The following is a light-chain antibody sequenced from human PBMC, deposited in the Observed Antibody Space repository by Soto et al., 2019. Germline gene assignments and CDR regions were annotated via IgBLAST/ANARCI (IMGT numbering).Light chain of an antibody. J-gene: IGKJ4*01. V-gene: IGKV1-5*01. Sequence: DIQMTQSPSTLSASVGDRVTITCRASQSISSWLAWYQQKPGKAPKLLTYDASSLESWVPSRFSGSGSGTEFNLTISSLQPDDFTNYYCQQYNSYTTTFGGGTKVEIK. CDR1: QSISSW. CDR2: DAS. CDR3: QQYNSYTTT.